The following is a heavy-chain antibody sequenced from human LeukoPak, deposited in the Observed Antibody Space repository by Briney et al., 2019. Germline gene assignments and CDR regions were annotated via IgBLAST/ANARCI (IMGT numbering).Heavy chain of an antibody. CDR2: IYSGDST. CDR1: GFTVRRKY. D-gene: IGHD3-22*01. CDR3: ARHVVAVGFDY. V-gene: IGHV3-66*04. Sequence: GGSLRLSCAASGFTVRRKYMSWVRQAPGKGLEWVSVIYSGDSTKYADSVKGRFTISRDNSKNTLYLQMNSLRAEDTAVYYCARHVVAVGFDYWGQGTLVTVSS. J-gene: IGHJ4*02.